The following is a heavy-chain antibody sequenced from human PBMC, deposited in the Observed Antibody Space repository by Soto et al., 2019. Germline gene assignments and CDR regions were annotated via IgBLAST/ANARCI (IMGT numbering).Heavy chain of an antibody. CDR1: GGTFSSYA. J-gene: IGHJ6*02. Sequence: SVKVSCKASGGTFSSYAISWVRQAPGQGLEWMGGIIPIFGTANYAQKFQGRVTITADESTSTAYMELSSLRSEDTAVYYCARARRDYGSGYHYYYYGMDVWGQGTTVTVSS. CDR2: IIPIFGTA. CDR3: ARARRDYGSGYHYYYYGMDV. V-gene: IGHV1-69*13. D-gene: IGHD3-10*01.